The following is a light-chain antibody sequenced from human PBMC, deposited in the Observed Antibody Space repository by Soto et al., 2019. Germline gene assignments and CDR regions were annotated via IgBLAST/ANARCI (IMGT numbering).Light chain of an antibody. J-gene: IGKJ5*01. CDR2: DVS. V-gene: IGKV1-33*01. CDR1: QDIRNY. Sequence: DIQMTQSPSSLSASVGDRVTITCQASQDIRNYLNWYQQKPGKAPKLLIYDVSNLHAGVSSRFSGSGSGTDFTLTISSLQPEDVATYYCQQYDNLRPITFGQGTRLEIK. CDR3: QQYDNLRPIT.